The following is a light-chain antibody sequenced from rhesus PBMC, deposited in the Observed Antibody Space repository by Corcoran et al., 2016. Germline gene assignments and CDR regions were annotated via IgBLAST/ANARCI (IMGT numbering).Light chain of an antibody. CDR2: VVS. J-gene: IGKJ2*01. V-gene: IGKV2S15*01. CDR1: QSLLHSGGKTY. CDR3: MQGIQLPYS. Sequence: DIVMTQTPLSLPVTPGEPASISCRSSQSLLHSGGKTYLYWYLQKPGQSPQLLIYVVSNRASGVPDRFSGRGSGTDVTLKISRVEAEDVGVYYCMQGIQLPYSFGQGTKVEIK.